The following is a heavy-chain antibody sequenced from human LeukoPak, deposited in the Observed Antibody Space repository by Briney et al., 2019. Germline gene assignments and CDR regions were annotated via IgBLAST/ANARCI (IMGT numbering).Heavy chain of an antibody. CDR3: ARVPEYYYGSGSYFNY. V-gene: IGHV3-21*01. D-gene: IGHD3-10*01. J-gene: IGHJ4*02. CDR1: GFTFSIYS. Sequence: AGSLRLSCAASGFTFSIYSMNWVRQPQGKGREWVSSISSSSSYIYYADSVKGRFTISRDNAKNSLYLQMNSLRAEDTAVYYCARVPEYYYGSGSYFNYWGQGTLVTVSS. CDR2: ISSSSSYI.